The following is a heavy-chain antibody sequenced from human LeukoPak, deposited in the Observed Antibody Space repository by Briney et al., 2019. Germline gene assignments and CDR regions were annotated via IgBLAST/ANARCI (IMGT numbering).Heavy chain of an antibody. J-gene: IGHJ6*02. CDR2: ISSSSSYI. Sequence: SGGSLRLSCAASGFTFSSYSMNWVRQAPGKGLEWVSSISSSSSYIYYADSVKGRFTISRDNAKNSLYLQMNSLRAEDTAVYYCARDGGYCSGGSCYSVPYYYYGMDVWGQGTTVTVSS. CDR1: GFTFSSYS. D-gene: IGHD2-15*01. V-gene: IGHV3-21*01. CDR3: ARDGGYCSGGSCYSVPYYYYGMDV.